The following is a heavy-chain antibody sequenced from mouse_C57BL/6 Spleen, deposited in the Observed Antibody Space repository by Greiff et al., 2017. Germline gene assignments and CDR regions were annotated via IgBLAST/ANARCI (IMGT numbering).Heavy chain of an antibody. V-gene: IGHV1-15*01. CDR3: TYYGSSYDAMDY. Sequence: VQLVESGAELVRPGASVTLSCKASGYTFTDYEMHWVKQTPVHGLEWIGAIDPETGGTAYNQKFKGKAILTADKSSSTAYMELRSLTSEDSAVYYCTYYGSSYDAMDYWGQGTSVTVSS. D-gene: IGHD1-1*01. CDR2: IDPETGGT. J-gene: IGHJ4*01. CDR1: GYTFTDYE.